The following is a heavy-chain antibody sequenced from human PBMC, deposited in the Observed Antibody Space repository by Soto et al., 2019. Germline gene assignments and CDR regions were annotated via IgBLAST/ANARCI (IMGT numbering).Heavy chain of an antibody. Sequence: GGSLRLSCAGSGFIFSNYAMHWVRQAPGKGLEWVAVISYDGSHKYYADSVKGRFTISRDNSKNTLYLQMNSLRAEDSAVYYCARGHCSTTTCHRDYWGQGTLVTVSS. CDR1: GFIFSNYA. D-gene: IGHD2-2*01. J-gene: IGHJ4*02. CDR2: ISYDGSHK. CDR3: ARGHCSTTTCHRDY. V-gene: IGHV3-30*04.